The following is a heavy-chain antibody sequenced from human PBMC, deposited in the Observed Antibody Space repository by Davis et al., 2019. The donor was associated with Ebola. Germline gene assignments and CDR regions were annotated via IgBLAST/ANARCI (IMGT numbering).Heavy chain of an antibody. D-gene: IGHD3-16*01. J-gene: IGHJ3*01. Sequence: ASVKVSCKVSGYTLTELSIHWVRQAPGKGREWLGNFDPENAEAIYADKLEGRVIMTADTSSDTAYVLLSSLRSEDSAVYYCAAGGRGGGFDVWGQGTMVTVS. CDR1: GYTLTELS. CDR2: FDPENAEA. V-gene: IGHV1-24*01. CDR3: AAGGRGGGFDV.